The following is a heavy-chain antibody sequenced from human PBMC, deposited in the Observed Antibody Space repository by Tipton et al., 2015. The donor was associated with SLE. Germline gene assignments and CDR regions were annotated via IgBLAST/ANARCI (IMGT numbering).Heavy chain of an antibody. CDR1: GGSISSGSYH. J-gene: IGHJ4*02. D-gene: IGHD4-17*01. CDR2: IYATGIT. Sequence: TLSLTCTVSGGSISSGSYHWSWIRQPAGKGLEWIGHIYATGITNYNPSLKSRVPISVDTSKNQFSLKLSSVTAADTAVYYCARDKNGDYYDYWGQGTLVTVSS. CDR3: ARDKNGDYYDY. V-gene: IGHV4-61*09.